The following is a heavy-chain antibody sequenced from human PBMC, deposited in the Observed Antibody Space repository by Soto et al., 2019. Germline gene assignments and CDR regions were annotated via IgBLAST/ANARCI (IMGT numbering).Heavy chain of an antibody. J-gene: IGHJ4*02. CDR1: GGSISSTTYY. Sequence: SETLSLTCTVSGGSISSTTYYWGWIRQPPGKGLEWIGNIFYSGSTYYNPSLESRVTISVDTSKNQFSLKLRSVTAADTAVYYCARLSGFVTFGGVIVIYYFDYWGQGTLVTVSS. D-gene: IGHD3-16*02. CDR3: ARLSGFVTFGGVIVIYYFDY. CDR2: IFYSGST. V-gene: IGHV4-39*01.